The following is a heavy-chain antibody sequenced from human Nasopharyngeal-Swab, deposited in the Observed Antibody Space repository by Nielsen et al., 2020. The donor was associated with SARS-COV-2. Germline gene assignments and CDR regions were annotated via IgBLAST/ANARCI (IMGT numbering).Heavy chain of an antibody. CDR1: GGSFSGYY. CDR3: AATDYDSGSYGVALDY. V-gene: IGHV4-34*04. Sequence: SETLSLTCAVSGGSFSGYYWSWIRQPPGQGLQWIGEISHAGTPNHNPSLKSRATISVDTSKKQFSVRLSSVTAADTAVYYCAATDYDSGSYGVALDYWGQGTLVTVSS. CDR2: ISHAGTP. J-gene: IGHJ4*02. D-gene: IGHD3-10*01.